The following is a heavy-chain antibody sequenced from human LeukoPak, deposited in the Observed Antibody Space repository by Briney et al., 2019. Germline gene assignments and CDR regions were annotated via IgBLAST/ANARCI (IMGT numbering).Heavy chain of an antibody. J-gene: IGHJ4*02. CDR1: GGSISSYY. CDR3: ARLRWQLVGPYFDY. CDR2: IYYSGNT. D-gene: IGHD1-26*01. V-gene: IGHV4-59*01. Sequence: SETLSLTCTVSGGSISSYYWSWIRQPPGKGLEWIGYIYYSGNTDYNSSLKSRVTISVDTSKSQFSLRLSSVTATDTAVYYCARLRWQLVGPYFDYWGQGILVTVSS.